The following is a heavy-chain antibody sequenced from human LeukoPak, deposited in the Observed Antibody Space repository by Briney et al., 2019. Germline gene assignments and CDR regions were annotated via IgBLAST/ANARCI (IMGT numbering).Heavy chain of an antibody. Sequence: GGSLRLSCAVSGFIVSGTYMSWVRQAPGKGLEWVSLLYSGGSTHYADSVKGRFTISRDKSKNMLSLQMNSLRAEDTAVYYCARGKTGIYTRPFDYWGQGTLVTVSS. D-gene: IGHD1-1*01. J-gene: IGHJ4*02. CDR2: LYSGGST. V-gene: IGHV3-66*01. CDR1: GFIVSGTY. CDR3: ARGKTGIYTRPFDY.